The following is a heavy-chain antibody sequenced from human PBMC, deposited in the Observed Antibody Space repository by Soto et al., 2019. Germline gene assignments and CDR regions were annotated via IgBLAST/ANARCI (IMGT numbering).Heavy chain of an antibody. J-gene: IGHJ4*02. D-gene: IGHD6-19*01. CDR1: GFTFSSYA. CDR3: AKGSSGWYERFDY. V-gene: IGHV3-23*01. Sequence: EVQLLESGGGLVQPGGSLRLSCAASGFTFSSYAMSWVRQAPGKGLEWGSAISGSGGSTYYADSVKGRFTIPRDNSKNTLYLQMNTLRAEDTAVYYCAKGSSGWYERFDYWGQGTLVTVSS. CDR2: ISGSGGST.